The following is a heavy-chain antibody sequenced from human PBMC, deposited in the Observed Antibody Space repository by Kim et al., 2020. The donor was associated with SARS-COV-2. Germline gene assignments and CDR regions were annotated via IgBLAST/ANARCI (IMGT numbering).Heavy chain of an antibody. CDR3: VRDRRFFDS. CDR1: GFTFSNYW. J-gene: IGHJ4*02. CDR2: IKEDGSEK. Sequence: GGSLRLSCAASGFTFSNYWMSWVRQAPGKGLEWVASIKEDGSEKYYVDSVTGRFTFSRDNAKNSLYLQMNSRRDEDTAVYYCVRDRRFFDSWGQGILVTVSS. V-gene: IGHV3-7*01. D-gene: IGHD6-6*01.